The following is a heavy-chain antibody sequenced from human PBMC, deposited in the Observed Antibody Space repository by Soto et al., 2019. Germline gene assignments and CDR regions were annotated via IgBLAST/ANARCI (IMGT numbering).Heavy chain of an antibody. CDR2: ISGSGEST. D-gene: IGHD3-16*01. CDR3: ATAGLILRFDF. J-gene: IGHJ4*02. V-gene: IGHV3-23*01. CDR1: GFRFSDYV. Sequence: GGSLRLSCAASGFRFSDYVMSWVRQAPGKGLECVAGISGSGESTNYAEAVKGRFTISRDNSKNTLYLQMNSLRVEDTAVYYCATAGLILRFDFWGQGTLVTVSS.